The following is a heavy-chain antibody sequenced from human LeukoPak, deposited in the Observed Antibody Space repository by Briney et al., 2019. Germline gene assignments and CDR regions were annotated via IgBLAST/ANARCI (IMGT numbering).Heavy chain of an antibody. J-gene: IGHJ4*02. CDR1: GGSISSSNW. V-gene: IGHV4-4*02. Sequence: SETLSLTCAVSGGSISSSNWWSWVRQPPGKGLEWIGEIYHSGSTNYNPSLKSRVTISVDKSKNQFSLKLSSVTAADTAVYYCARDSECSSTSCYWFDYWGQGTLVTVSS. D-gene: IGHD2-2*01. CDR2: IYHSGST. CDR3: ARDSECSSTSCYWFDY.